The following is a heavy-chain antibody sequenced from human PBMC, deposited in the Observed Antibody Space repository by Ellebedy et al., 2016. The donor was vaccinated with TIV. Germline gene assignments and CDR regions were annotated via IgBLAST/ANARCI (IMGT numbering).Heavy chain of an antibody. CDR2: IDWAEDT. CDR1: GFLLSTSGMC. V-gene: IGHV2-70*11. Sequence: SGPTLVKPTETLTLTCTFSGFLLSTSGMCINWIRQPPGKDLEWLARIDWAEDTYYSTSLQSRLTISKDRTRNQVVLTMTSMDADDSGMYFCAREDGEFSYALDSWGQGILVTVST. D-gene: IGHD3-16*01. CDR3: AREDGEFSYALDS. J-gene: IGHJ4*02.